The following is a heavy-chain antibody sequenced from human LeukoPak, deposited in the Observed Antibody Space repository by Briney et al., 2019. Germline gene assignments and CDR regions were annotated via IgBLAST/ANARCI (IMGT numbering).Heavy chain of an antibody. Sequence: SSETLSLACTVSGGSISSYYWSWIRQPPGKGLEWIGYIYYSGSTNYNPSLKSRVTISVDTSKNQFSLKLSSVTAADTAVYYCARGLHNYDFWSGYPGYFQHWGQGTLVTVSS. CDR3: ARGLHNYDFWSGYPGYFQH. J-gene: IGHJ1*01. V-gene: IGHV4-59*01. CDR1: GGSISSYY. D-gene: IGHD3-3*01. CDR2: IYYSGST.